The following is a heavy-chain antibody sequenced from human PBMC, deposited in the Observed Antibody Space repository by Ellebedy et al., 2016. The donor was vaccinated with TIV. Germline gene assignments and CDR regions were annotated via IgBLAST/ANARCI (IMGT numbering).Heavy chain of an antibody. CDR3: ARVSGSYYKSSSSAYFDY. J-gene: IGHJ4*02. Sequence: AASVKVSCKASGGTFSSYAISWVRQAPGQGLEWMGWISAYNGNTNYAQNLQGRVTMTTDTSTSTAFMDLRSLRSDDTAVYYCARVSGSYYKSSSSAYFDYWGQGTLVTVSS. D-gene: IGHD1-26*01. CDR2: ISAYNGNT. V-gene: IGHV1-18*01. CDR1: GGTFSSYA.